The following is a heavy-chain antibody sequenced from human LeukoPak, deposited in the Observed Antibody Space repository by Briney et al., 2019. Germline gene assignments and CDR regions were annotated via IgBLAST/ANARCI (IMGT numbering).Heavy chain of an antibody. Sequence: PSETLSLTCTVSGGSISSSSYYWGWIRQPPGKGLEWIGEIYHSGSTNYNPSLKSRVTISVDKSKNQFSLKLSSVTAADTAVYYCARAGGGIAAAGNWGQGTLVTVSS. J-gene: IGHJ4*02. CDR3: ARAGGGIAAAGN. D-gene: IGHD6-13*01. CDR2: IYHSGST. CDR1: GGSISSSSYY. V-gene: IGHV4-39*07.